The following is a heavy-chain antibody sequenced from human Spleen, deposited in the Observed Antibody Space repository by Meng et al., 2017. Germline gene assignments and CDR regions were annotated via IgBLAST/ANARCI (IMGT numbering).Heavy chain of an antibody. CDR1: GFTFSSYA. V-gene: IGHV3-23*01. CDR2: ISGSGGST. D-gene: IGHD3-22*01. J-gene: IGHJ4*02. CDR3: AKRMAYLDSGGYHLDY. Sequence: GESLKISCAASGFTFSSYAMHWVRQAPGKGLEWVSTISGSGGSTYYADSVQGRFTISRDNSKNTLFLQMNILGAEDTALYYCAKRMAYLDSGGYHLDYWGQGALVTVSS.